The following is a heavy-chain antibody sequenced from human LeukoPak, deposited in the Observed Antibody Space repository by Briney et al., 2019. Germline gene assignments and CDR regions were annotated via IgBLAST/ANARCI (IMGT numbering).Heavy chain of an antibody. CDR1: GYTFSDYG. CDR2: ISSSSSTI. V-gene: IGHV3-48*01. D-gene: IGHD1-26*01. Sequence: GGSLRLSCAASGYTFSDYGMNWVRQAPGKGREWVSYISSSSSTIYYADSMKGRFTISRDNATKSLYLQMNSLRAEDTAVYYCATDASGGPAAPYYYYYYYMDVWGKGTTVTVSS. J-gene: IGHJ6*03. CDR3: ATDASGGPAAPYYYYYYYMDV.